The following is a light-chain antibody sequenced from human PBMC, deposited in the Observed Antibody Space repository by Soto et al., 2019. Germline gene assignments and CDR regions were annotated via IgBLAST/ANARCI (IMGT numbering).Light chain of an antibody. Sequence: EIVMTQSPATLSVSPGERATLSCRASQSVSSNLAWYQQKPSQAPRLLIYGASTRATGIPARFSGSGSGTEFTLTISSLQSEYFAVYYCQQYNNWPPRYTVGQGTKLEIK. CDR1: QSVSSN. CDR3: QQYNNWPPRYT. CDR2: GAS. V-gene: IGKV3-15*01. J-gene: IGKJ2*01.